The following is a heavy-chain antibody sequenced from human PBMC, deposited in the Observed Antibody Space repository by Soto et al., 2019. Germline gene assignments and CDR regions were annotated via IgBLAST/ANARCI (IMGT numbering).Heavy chain of an antibody. CDR1: GGSFSGYY. J-gene: IGHJ4*02. CDR2: INHSGST. CDR3: ARGQRSSWNTYYFDY. V-gene: IGHV4-34*01. D-gene: IGHD6-13*01. Sequence: SETLSLTCAVYGGSFSGYYWSWIRQPPGKGLEWIGEINHSGSTNYNPSLKSRVTISVDTSKNQFSLKLSSVTAADTAVYYCARGQRSSWNTYYFDYWGQGTLVTVS.